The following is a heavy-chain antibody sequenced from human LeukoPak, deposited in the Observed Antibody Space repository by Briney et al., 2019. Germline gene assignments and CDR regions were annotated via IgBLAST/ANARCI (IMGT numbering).Heavy chain of an antibody. Sequence: PGGSLRLSCAASGFTFSSYWMSWVRQAPGKRLGWVANIKQDGSEKYYVDSVKGRFTISRDNAKNSLYLQMNSLRAEDTAVYFCARFHSGYPYYYFDYWGQGTLVTVS. CDR3: ARFHSGYPYYYFDY. CDR1: GFTFSSYW. D-gene: IGHD5-12*01. J-gene: IGHJ4*02. CDR2: IKQDGSEK. V-gene: IGHV3-7*01.